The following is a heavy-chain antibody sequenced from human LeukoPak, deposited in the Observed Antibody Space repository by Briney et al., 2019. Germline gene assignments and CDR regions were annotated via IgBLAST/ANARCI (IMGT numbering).Heavy chain of an antibody. Sequence: SQTLSLTCSVSGGSIDSGGYYWSWIRQLPGKGLEWIGYIYYSGSIYDNPSLKSRLTISVDATKNQFSLKLTSVTAADTAVYHCARARRRDGYKGAFDIWGLGTMVSVSS. CDR2: IYYSGSI. CDR1: GGSIDSGGYY. V-gene: IGHV4-31*03. D-gene: IGHD5-24*01. J-gene: IGHJ3*02. CDR3: ARARRRDGYKGAFDI.